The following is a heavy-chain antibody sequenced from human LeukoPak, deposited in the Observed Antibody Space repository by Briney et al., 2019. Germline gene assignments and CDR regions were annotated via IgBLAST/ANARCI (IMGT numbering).Heavy chain of an antibody. CDR3: ARRGCYFDY. Sequence: SETLSLTCTVSGGSISSYYWSWIRQPPGKGLEWIGYIYTSGSTNYNPSLKSRVTISVDTSMNQFSLKLSSVTAADTAVYYCARRGCYFDYWGQGTLVTVSS. CDR2: IYTSGST. CDR1: GGSISSYY. V-gene: IGHV4-4*09. J-gene: IGHJ4*02. D-gene: IGHD3-10*01.